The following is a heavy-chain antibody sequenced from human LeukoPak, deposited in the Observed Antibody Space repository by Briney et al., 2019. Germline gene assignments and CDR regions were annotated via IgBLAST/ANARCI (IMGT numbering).Heavy chain of an antibody. J-gene: IGHJ4*02. CDR1: GFTFSSYA. CDR2: ISYDGSNK. V-gene: IGHV3-30-3*01. Sequence: GGSLRLACAASGFTFSSYAMHWVRQAPGKGLEWVAVISYDGSNKYYADSVKGRFTISRDNSKNTLCLQMNSLRAEDTAVYYCAREEGRYDSSGFFDYWGQGTLVTVSS. D-gene: IGHD3-22*01. CDR3: AREEGRYDSSGFFDY.